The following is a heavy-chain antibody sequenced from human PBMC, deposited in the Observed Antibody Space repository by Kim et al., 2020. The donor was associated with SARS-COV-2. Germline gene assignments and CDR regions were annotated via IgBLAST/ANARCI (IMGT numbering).Heavy chain of an antibody. J-gene: IGHJ4*02. CDR1: GGSISLGGYY. CDR2: IYYDGDT. D-gene: IGHD2-8*02. V-gene: IGHV4-31*03. Sequence: SETLSLTCTVSGGSISLGGYYWGWVRQRPGESLEWVGYIYYDGDTFYNPSLKSRVSISPDKSRNQLSLHLTSVTAADTANYFCTRARTGGASPFVFWGQG. CDR3: TRARTGGASPFVF.